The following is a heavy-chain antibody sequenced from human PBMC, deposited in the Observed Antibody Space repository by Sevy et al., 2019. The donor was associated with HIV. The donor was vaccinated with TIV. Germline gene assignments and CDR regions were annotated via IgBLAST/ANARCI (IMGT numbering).Heavy chain of an antibody. CDR1: GGSFSGYY. V-gene: IGHV4-34*01. CDR3: ARGRSGVTIFGVVTASGARKQNWFDP. CDR2: INHSGST. Sequence: SETLSLTCAVYGGSFSGYYWSWIRQPPGKGLEWIGEINHSGSTNYNPSLKSRITISVDTSKNQFSLKLSSVTAAGTAVYYCARGRSGVTIFGVVTASGARKQNWFDPWGQGTLVTVSS. J-gene: IGHJ5*02. D-gene: IGHD3-3*01.